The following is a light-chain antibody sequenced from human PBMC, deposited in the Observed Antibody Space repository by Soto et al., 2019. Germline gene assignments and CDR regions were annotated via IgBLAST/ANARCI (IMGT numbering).Light chain of an antibody. CDR1: QSVAKNY. V-gene: IGKV3-20*01. J-gene: IGKJ1*01. CDR2: GPS. Sequence: EIVLTQSPDTLSLSPGERATLSCRASQSVAKNYLAWYQQEPGQAPRLLIYGPSSRATGIPDRFSGSGSGTDFTLTISRLEPEDFAVYYCQQYASYPQTFGQGTKVEI. CDR3: QQYASYPQT.